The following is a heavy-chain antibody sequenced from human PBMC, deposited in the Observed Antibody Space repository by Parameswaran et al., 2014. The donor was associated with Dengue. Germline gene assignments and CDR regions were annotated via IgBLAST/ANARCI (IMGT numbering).Heavy chain of an antibody. D-gene: IGHD3-3*01. CDR2: IKQDGSEK. CDR3: ARDKFDFWSGYFNYHYYGMDV. Sequence: VRQAPGKGLEWVANIKQDGSEKYYVDSVKGRFTISRDNAKNSLYLQMNSLRVEDTAVYYCARDKFDFWSGYFNYHYYGMDVWGRGTTVTVSS. J-gene: IGHJ6*02. V-gene: IGHV3-7*01.